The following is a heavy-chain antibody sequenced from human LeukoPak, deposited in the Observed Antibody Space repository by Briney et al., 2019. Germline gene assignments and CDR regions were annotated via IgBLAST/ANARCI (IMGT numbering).Heavy chain of an antibody. CDR2: INPSGGST. V-gene: IGHV1-46*01. CDR1: GYTFTSYY. J-gene: IGHJ2*01. Sequence: GASVKVSCKASGYTFTSYYMHWVRQAPGQGLEWMAIINPSGGSTSYAQKFQGRVTITADKSTSTAYMELSSLRSEDTAVYYCARGDGTQENWYFDLWGRGTLVTVSS. CDR3: ARGDGTQENWYFDL.